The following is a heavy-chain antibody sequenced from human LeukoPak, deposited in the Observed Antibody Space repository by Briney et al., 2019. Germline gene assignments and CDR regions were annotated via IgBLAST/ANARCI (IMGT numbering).Heavy chain of an antibody. V-gene: IGHV4-59*01. CDR3: ARGNGHFDY. D-gene: IGHD2-8*01. J-gene: IGHJ4*02. CDR1: GGSISSYY. Sequence: SETLSLTCTVPGGSISSYYWSWIRQPPGKGLEWIGYIYYSGSTNYNPSLKSRVTISVDMSKNQFSLKLSSVTATDTAVYYCARGNGHFDYWGQGTLVTVSS. CDR2: IYYSGST.